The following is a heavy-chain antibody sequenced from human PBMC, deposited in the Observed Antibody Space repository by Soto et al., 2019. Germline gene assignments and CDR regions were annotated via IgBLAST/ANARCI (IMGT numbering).Heavy chain of an antibody. CDR2: INPSDGCT. J-gene: IGHJ6*02. V-gene: IGHV1-2*02. CDR3: AKRRVTPYGLDV. Sequence: GSVKVSCKASGYTFTGHYIHWLRQAPGQRLEWMGWINPSDGCTNYAQRFQGRVTMTRDTSLNTAYMELSRLTPDDTALYFCAKRRVTPYGLDVWGQGTTVTVSS. D-gene: IGHD2-15*01. CDR1: GYTFTGHY.